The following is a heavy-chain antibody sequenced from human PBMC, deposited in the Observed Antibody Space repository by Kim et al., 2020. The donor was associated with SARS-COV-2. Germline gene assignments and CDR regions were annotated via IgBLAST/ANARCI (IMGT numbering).Heavy chain of an antibody. Sequence: GESLKISCKGSGYNLPNYWIGWVRQMPGKGLEWMGIIYLGDSDTRYSPSFRGQVTISADKSTTTAYLQWSSLKASDTAMYYCARSAGTYDYYFDYWGQGTLVTVSS. J-gene: IGHJ4*02. V-gene: IGHV5-51*01. CDR1: GYNLPNYW. CDR3: ARSAGTYDYYFDY. CDR2: IYLGDSDT. D-gene: IGHD3-16*01.